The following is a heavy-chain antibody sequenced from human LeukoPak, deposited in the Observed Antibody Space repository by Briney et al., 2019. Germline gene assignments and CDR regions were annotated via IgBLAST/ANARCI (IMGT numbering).Heavy chain of an antibody. V-gene: IGHV4-59*12. CDR2: IYYSGST. Sequence: PSETLSLTCTVSGGSINSYYWSWIRQPPGKGLEWIGYIYYSGSTNYNPSLKSRVTISVDTSKNQFSLKLSSVTAADTAVYYCARELGGKYYYGSGSYPTDWGQGTLVTVSS. D-gene: IGHD3-10*01. J-gene: IGHJ4*02. CDR1: GGSINSYY. CDR3: ARELGGKYYYGSGSYPTD.